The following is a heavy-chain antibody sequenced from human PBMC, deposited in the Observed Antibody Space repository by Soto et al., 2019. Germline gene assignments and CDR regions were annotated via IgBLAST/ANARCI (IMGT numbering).Heavy chain of an antibody. CDR2: INHTGST. J-gene: IGHJ4*02. Sequence: SETLSLTCDVYGGSFIGYYCTFIRHSPWKGLEWIGEINHTGSTNYNPSLKSRVTISVDASKNQFSLKLSSVTAADAAVYYCARPRKWLQYFEYWGQGTLVTVSS. CDR3: ARPRKWLQYFEY. D-gene: IGHD2-8*01. CDR1: GGSFIGYY. V-gene: IGHV4-34*01.